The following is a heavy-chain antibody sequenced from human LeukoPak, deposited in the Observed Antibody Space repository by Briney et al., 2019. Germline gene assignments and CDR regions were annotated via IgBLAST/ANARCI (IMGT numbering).Heavy chain of an antibody. V-gene: IGHV4-38-2*02. CDR1: GYSISSGYY. J-gene: IGHJ4*02. CDR2: VYHSGST. CDR3: ASTTVRTGY. D-gene: IGHD4-17*01. Sequence: ASETLSLTCSVSGYSISSGYYWGWIRQPPGKGLEWIGSVYHSGSTYYIPSLKSRVTISVDTSKNQFYLKLSSVTAADTAVYYCASTTVRTGYWGQGTLITVSS.